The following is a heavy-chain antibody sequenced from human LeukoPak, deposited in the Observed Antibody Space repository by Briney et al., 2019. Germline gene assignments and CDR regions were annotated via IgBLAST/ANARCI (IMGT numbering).Heavy chain of an antibody. CDR2: IKQDGSEK. D-gene: IGHD3-3*01. J-gene: IGHJ4*02. CDR1: GFTFSSYW. V-gene: IGHV3-7*01. CDR3: AKDRKIFGVVIPYY. Sequence: GGSLRLSCAASGFTFSSYWMSWVRQAPGKGLEWVANIKQDGSEKYYVDSVKGRFTISRDNAKNSLYLQMNSLRAEDTAVYYCAKDRKIFGVVIPYYWGQGTLVTVSS.